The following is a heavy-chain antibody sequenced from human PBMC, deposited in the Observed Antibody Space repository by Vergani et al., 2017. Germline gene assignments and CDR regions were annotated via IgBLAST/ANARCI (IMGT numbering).Heavy chain of an antibody. V-gene: IGHV4-59*02. D-gene: IGHD3-10*01. Sequence: QVKLQESGPGLVKPSETLSLTCTVSGASVNSYYWSWIRQPPGKGLEWMGYVPFRGDTLYDPSVKGRMTISGDTSKNQFSLKLNSVTAADTAVYYCGRVADFYGLGSRLLYLCGQGSLVTVSS. J-gene: IGHJ5*02. CDR1: GASVNSYY. CDR2: VPFRGDT. CDR3: GRVADFYGLGSRLLYL.